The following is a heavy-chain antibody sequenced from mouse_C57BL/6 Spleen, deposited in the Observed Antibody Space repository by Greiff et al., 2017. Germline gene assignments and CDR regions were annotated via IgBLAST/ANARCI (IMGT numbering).Heavy chain of an antibody. Sequence: VQLQQSVAELVRPGASVKLSCTASGFNIKNTYMHWVKQRPEQGLEWIGRIDPANGNTKYAPKFPGKATITAYTSSNTAYLQRSSLTSEDTAIYYCATRVPSYYSNYVGYWGQGTTLTVSS. D-gene: IGHD2-5*01. CDR3: ATRVPSYYSNYVGY. CDR1: GFNIKNTY. J-gene: IGHJ2*01. CDR2: IDPANGNT. V-gene: IGHV14-3*01.